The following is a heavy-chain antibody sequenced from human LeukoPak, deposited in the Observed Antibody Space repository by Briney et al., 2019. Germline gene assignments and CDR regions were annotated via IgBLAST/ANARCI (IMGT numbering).Heavy chain of an antibody. V-gene: IGHV1-2*02. D-gene: IGHD6-19*01. Sequence: ASVKVSCKASGYTITNNYMHWVRQAPGQGLEWMGWINPNSGGTNYAQKFQGRVTMTRDTSISTAYMELSRLRSDDTAVYYCARKQWLVHTIDYWGQGTLVTVSS. CDR1: GYTITNNY. J-gene: IGHJ4*02. CDR2: INPNSGGT. CDR3: ARKQWLVHTIDY.